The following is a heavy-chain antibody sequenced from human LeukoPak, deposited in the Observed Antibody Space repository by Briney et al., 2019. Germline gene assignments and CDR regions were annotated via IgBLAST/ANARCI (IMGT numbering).Heavy chain of an antibody. D-gene: IGHD3-10*01. J-gene: IGHJ4*02. CDR1: GGSISSGGHY. CDR3: ARDQTYSGSGIYTYFGY. CDR2: ISSTGST. Sequence: PSETLSLTCTVSGGSISSGGHYWSWIRQPAGKGLEYLGRISSTGSTNYNPSLRSRVTISADTSKNHFSLKLTSVTAADTAVYYCARDQTYSGSGIYTYFGYWGQGTLVTVSS. V-gene: IGHV4-61*02.